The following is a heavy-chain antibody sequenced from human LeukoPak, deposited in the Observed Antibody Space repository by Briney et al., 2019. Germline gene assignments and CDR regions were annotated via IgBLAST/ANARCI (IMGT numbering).Heavy chain of an antibody. Sequence: SETLSLTCTVSGDSISSYYWSWIRQPPGKGLEWIGYISYSGSTNYNPSLKSRVTISVDTSKNQFSLKLSSVTAADTAVYYCTRGSSSWPARFDCWGQGTLVTVSS. J-gene: IGHJ1*01. D-gene: IGHD2-2*01. CDR3: TRGSSSWPARFDC. CDR2: ISYSGST. CDR1: GDSISSYY. V-gene: IGHV4-59*01.